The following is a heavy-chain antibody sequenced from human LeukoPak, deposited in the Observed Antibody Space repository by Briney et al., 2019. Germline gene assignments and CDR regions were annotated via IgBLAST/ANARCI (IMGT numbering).Heavy chain of an antibody. V-gene: IGHV4-30-4*01. CDR1: GDSIRNGNYY. Sequence: SETLSLTYTGSGDSIRNGNYYLTWIRQSPGNGLEWIGFIYYSGSTYYNPSLESRASISVVTSKNQFSLKLTSVTAADTAVYYCANQKDSSSFVDYWGQGTLVTVSS. D-gene: IGHD6-6*01. J-gene: IGHJ4*02. CDR2: IYYSGST. CDR3: ANQKDSSSFVDY.